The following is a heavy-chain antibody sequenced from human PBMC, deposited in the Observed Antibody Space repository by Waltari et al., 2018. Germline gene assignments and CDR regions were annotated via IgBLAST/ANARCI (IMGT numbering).Heavy chain of an antibody. CDR2: IYYSGST. J-gene: IGHJ3*02. CDR1: GGSISSYY. D-gene: IGHD3-10*01. CDR3: ARLYGSGSSDAFDI. V-gene: IGHV4-59*01. Sequence: QVQLQESGPGLVKPSETLSLTCTVSGGSISSYYWSWIRQPPGKGLEWIGYIYYSGSTNYNPSLKSRVTISVDTSKNQFSLKLSSVTAADTAVYYCARLYGSGSSDAFDIWGQGTMVTVSS.